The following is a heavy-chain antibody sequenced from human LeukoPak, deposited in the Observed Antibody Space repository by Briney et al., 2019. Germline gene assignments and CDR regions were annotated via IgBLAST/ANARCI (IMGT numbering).Heavy chain of an antibody. CDR1: GYTYTTYG. CDR2: ISAYSGET. J-gene: IGHJ5*02. CDR3: ARDRGIAAADSFDP. Sequence: ASVKVSCKASGYTYTTYGISWVRQAPGQGLEWMGWISAYSGETNYAQKFQGRVTMTSDSSTRTAYMELRSLRSDDTAVYYCARDRGIAAADSFDPWGREPWSPSPQ. D-gene: IGHD6-13*01. V-gene: IGHV1-18*01.